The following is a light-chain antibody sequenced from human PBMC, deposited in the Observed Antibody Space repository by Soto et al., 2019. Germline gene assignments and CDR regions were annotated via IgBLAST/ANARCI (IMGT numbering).Light chain of an antibody. CDR1: SSNIGSEH. CDR2: ANN. Sequence: QSVLTQPRSASGTPGQRVTISCSGSSSNIGSEHVNWYQQVPGTAPKLLIYANNHRPSGVPDRFSVYKSGPSVSLAIGWLQSDDEADYYCAAWADSLKGWVFGGGTKLNVL. CDR3: AAWADSLKGWV. V-gene: IGLV1-44*01. J-gene: IGLJ3*02.